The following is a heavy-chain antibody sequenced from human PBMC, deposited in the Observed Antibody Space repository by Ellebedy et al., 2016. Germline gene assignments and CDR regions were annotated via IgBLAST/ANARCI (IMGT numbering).Heavy chain of an antibody. CDR1: GFTFSSYS. Sequence: GESLKISCAASGFTFSSYSMKWVRQAPGKGLEWVSYISSSSSTIYYADSVKGRFTISRDNAKNSLYLQMNSLRAEDTAVYYCARDNGNYYYYYGMDVWGQGTTVTVSS. CDR3: ARDNGNYYYYYGMDV. D-gene: IGHD4-23*01. J-gene: IGHJ6*02. V-gene: IGHV3-48*01. CDR2: ISSSSSTI.